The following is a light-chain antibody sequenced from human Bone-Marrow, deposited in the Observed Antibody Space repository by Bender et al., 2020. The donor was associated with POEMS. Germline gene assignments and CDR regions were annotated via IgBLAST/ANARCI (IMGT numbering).Light chain of an antibody. V-gene: IGLV3-10*01. CDR2: EDN. CDR3: QSTDSSGLYRV. CDR1: ALPKRY. Sequence: SYELTQPPSVSVSPGQTARITCSGDALPKRYAYWYQQRSGQAPVLVIYEDNKRPSGIPERFSGSSSGTRATLTISGVQAEDEGHYYCQSTDSSGLYRVFGGGTKVTVL. J-gene: IGLJ2*01.